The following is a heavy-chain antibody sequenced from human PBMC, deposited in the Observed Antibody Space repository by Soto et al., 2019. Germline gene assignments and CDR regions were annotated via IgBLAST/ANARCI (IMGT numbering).Heavy chain of an antibody. CDR3: ATYDFWSGYYPLHYYYYMDV. J-gene: IGHJ6*03. V-gene: IGHV3-7*01. CDR1: GFTFSSYW. CDR2: IKQDGSEK. D-gene: IGHD3-3*01. Sequence: GGSLRLSCAASGFTFSSYWMSWVRQAPGKGLEWVANIKQDGSEKYYVDSVKGRFTISRDNAKNSLYLQMNSLRAEDTAVYYCATYDFWSGYYPLHYYYYMDVWGKGTTVTVSS.